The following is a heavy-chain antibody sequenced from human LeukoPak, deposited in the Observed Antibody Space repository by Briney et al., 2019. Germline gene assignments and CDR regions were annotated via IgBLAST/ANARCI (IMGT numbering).Heavy chain of an antibody. CDR1: GFTFSNYS. V-gene: IGHV3-21*01. CDR2: ISSSSSYI. Sequence: PGGSLRLSCAASGFTFSNYSMNWVRQAPGKGLEWVSSISSSSSYIYYAGSVKGRFTISRDNAKNSLYLQMNSLRAEDTAVYYCARDRLIVVRLFDYWGQGTLVTVSS. D-gene: IGHD3-22*01. J-gene: IGHJ4*02. CDR3: ARDRLIVVRLFDY.